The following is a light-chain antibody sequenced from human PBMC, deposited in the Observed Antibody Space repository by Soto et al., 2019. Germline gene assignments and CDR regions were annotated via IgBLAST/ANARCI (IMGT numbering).Light chain of an antibody. CDR1: QSVSSN. CDR3: QQYGSSRT. V-gene: IGKV3-20*01. J-gene: IGKJ1*01. Sequence: EIVMTQSPATLSVSPGERATLSCRASQSVSSNLAWYQQKPGQAPRLLIYGTSFRATGTPDRFSGSGSGTDFTLSISRLEPEDFAVYYCQQYGSSRTFGQGTKVDIK. CDR2: GTS.